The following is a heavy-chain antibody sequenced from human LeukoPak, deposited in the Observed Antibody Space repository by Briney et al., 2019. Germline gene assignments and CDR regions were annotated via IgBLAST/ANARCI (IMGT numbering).Heavy chain of an antibody. Sequence: GASVKVSCKASGYTFTGYYLHWVRRAPGQGLEWMGRITPNSGVTNYAQKFQGRVTMSRDTSISTAYMELSRLRSDDTAVYYCARGGLLGQIDYWGQGTLVTVSS. CDR1: GYTFTGYY. D-gene: IGHD2-8*02. V-gene: IGHV1-2*06. J-gene: IGHJ4*02. CDR2: ITPNSGVT. CDR3: ARGGLLGQIDY.